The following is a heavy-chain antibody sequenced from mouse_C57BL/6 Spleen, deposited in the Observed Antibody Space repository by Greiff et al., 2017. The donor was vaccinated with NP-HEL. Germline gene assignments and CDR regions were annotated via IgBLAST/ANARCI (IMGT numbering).Heavy chain of an antibody. CDR2: IYIGNVYT. Sequence: VQLQQSGAELVRPGSSVKMSCKTSGYTFTSYGINWVKQRPGQGLEWIGYIYIGNVYTEYNEKFKGKATLTSDTSSSTAYMQLSSLTSEDSAIYFCARSGYYGNYDAMDYWGQGTSVTVSS. V-gene: IGHV1-58*01. CDR3: ARSGYYGNYDAMDY. J-gene: IGHJ4*01. CDR1: GYTFTSYG. D-gene: IGHD2-1*01.